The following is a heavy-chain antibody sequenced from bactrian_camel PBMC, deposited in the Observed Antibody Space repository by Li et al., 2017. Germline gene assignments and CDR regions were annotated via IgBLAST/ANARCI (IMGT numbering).Heavy chain of an antibody. J-gene: IGHJ4*01. CDR2: FNTGGANT. V-gene: IGHV3S40*01. CDR3: AADATTSYARLGF. Sequence: VQLVESGGGSVQPGGSLTLSCVASGFAFSIYDINWIRQAPGKGLEWISRFNTGGANTYLTDSVKGRFTMSRDNVKNTLYLQMNSLKPEDTAMYYCAADATTSYARLGFWGQGTQVTVS. D-gene: IGHD2*01. CDR1: GFAFSIYD.